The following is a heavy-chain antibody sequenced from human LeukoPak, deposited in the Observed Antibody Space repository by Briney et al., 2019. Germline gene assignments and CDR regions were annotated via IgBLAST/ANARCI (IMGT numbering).Heavy chain of an antibody. CDR3: ARAGFGYYYYGMDV. V-gene: IGHV4-34*01. CDR2: INHSGST. J-gene: IGHJ6*02. D-gene: IGHD3-3*01. CDR1: GGSFSGYY. Sequence: SETLSLTCAVYGGSFSGYYWSWIRQPPGKGLEWIGEINHSGSTNYNPSLKSRVTISVDTSKNQFSLKLSSVTAADTAVYYCARAGFGYYYYGMDVWGQGTTVTVSS.